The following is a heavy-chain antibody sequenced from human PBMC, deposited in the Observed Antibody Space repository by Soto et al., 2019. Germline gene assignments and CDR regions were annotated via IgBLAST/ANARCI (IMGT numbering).Heavy chain of an antibody. Sequence: GGSLRLSCAASGFTFSNAWINWVRQTPEKGLEWVGRVKSKTDGGTTDFAAPVKGRFAISRDDSKNMVYLEMNSLKTEDTAIYYCTTDSYITSIIVRFDYWGHGTLVTVSS. D-gene: IGHD3-22*01. V-gene: IGHV3-15*07. CDR3: TTDSYITSIIVRFDY. CDR1: GFTFSNAW. CDR2: VKSKTDGGTT. J-gene: IGHJ4*01.